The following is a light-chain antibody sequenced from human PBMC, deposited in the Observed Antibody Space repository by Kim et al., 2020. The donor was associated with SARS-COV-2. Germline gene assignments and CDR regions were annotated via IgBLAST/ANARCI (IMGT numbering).Light chain of an antibody. V-gene: IGKV1-5*01. J-gene: IGKJ1*01. CDR1: QIIDTW. CDR2: DAS. CDR3: QQYDSFPWT. Sequence: SAFVGDRVTITCRASQIIDTWLAWYQQKPGKAPKILIFDASNLKSGVPSRFGGSGSGTTFLLTVSNLQPDDLGTYYCQQYDSFPWTFGQGTKLEI.